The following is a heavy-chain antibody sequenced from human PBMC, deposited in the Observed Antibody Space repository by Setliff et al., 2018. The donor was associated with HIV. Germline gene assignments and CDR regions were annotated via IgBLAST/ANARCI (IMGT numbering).Heavy chain of an antibody. CDR1: GDSINSFFW. CDR3: ASHQDYGDNYYFDY. V-gene: IGHV4-4*02. D-gene: IGHD4-17*01. CDR2: IYHSGAT. J-gene: IGHJ4*02. Sequence: PSETLSLTCAVSGDSINSFFWWTWVRQFPGKGLDWIGEIYHSGATDYKPSLKSRVTISVDTSKSQFSLRLSSVTATDAALYYCASHQDYGDNYYFDYWGQGALVTVSS.